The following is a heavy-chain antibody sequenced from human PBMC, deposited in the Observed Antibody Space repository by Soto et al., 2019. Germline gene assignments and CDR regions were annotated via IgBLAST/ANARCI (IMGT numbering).Heavy chain of an antibody. CDR2: IYYSGST. Sequence: SETLSLTCTVSGGSISSYYWSWIRQPPGKGLEWIGYIYYSGSTNYNPSLKSRVTISVDTSKNQVSLKLSSVTAADTAVYYCARAGPRGRFLERWPGQMDVWGKGTTVTVSS. CDR3: ARAGPRGRFLERWPGQMDV. CDR1: GGSISSYY. D-gene: IGHD3-3*01. J-gene: IGHJ6*04. V-gene: IGHV4-59*01.